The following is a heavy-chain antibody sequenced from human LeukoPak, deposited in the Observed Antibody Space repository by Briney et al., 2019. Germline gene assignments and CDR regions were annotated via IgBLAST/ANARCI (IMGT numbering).Heavy chain of an antibody. CDR1: GGSISSYY. V-gene: IGHV4-59*01. CDR2: IYYSGST. Sequence: SETLSLTCTVSGGSISSYYWSWIRQPPGKGLEWIGYIYYSGSTNYNPSLKSRVTISVDTFKNQFSLKLSSVTAADTAVYYCARVGDYYYYGMDVWGQGTTVTVSS. CDR3: ARVGDYYYYGMDV. J-gene: IGHJ6*02.